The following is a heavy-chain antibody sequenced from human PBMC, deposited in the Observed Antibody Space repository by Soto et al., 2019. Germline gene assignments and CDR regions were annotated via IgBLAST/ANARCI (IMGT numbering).Heavy chain of an antibody. CDR2: IYYSGST. V-gene: IGHV4-59*01. Sequence: SETLSLTCTVSGGSISSYYWSWIRQPPGKGLEWIGYIYYSGSTNYNPSLKSRVTISVDTSKNQFSLKLSSVTAADTAVYYCARAPYYYDSSGYYYSGYYYGMDVWGQGTTVTVSS. J-gene: IGHJ6*02. CDR1: GGSISSYY. D-gene: IGHD3-22*01. CDR3: ARAPYYYDSSGYYYSGYYYGMDV.